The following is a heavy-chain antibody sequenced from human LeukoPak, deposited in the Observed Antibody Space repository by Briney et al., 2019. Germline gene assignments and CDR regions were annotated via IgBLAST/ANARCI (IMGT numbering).Heavy chain of an antibody. Sequence: GGCLRLSCGASGFTVSNNHMSWVRQAPGKGLEWVSITYSDGTTYYSDSVKGRFTISRDNSRNTLYVQMNSLRAEDTAVYFCARDRVEVTTSMLGGVKRTVTDYYGMDVWGQGTTVTVSS. J-gene: IGHJ6*02. D-gene: IGHD3-16*01. V-gene: IGHV3-53*01. CDR2: TYSDGTT. CDR1: GFTVSNNH. CDR3: ARDRVEVTTSMLGGVKRTVTDYYGMDV.